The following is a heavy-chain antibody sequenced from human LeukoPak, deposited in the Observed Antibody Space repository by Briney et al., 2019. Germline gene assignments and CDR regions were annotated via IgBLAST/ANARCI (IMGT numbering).Heavy chain of an antibody. CDR2: IKSKTDGGTI. CDR1: GFPFSNAW. Sequence: GGSLRLSCAASGFPFSNAWRSWVRQAPGKGLEWVGRIKSKTDGGTIDYAAPVKGRFTISRDDSKNMLYLQMDSLKTGDTAVYYWTTYGLIVGAAIDFWGQGTLVTVSS. CDR3: TTYGLIVGAAIDF. V-gene: IGHV3-15*05. J-gene: IGHJ4*02. D-gene: IGHD1-26*01.